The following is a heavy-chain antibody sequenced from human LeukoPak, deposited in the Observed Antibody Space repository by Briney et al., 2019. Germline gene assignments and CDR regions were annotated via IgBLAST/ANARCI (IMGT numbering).Heavy chain of an antibody. J-gene: IGHJ4*02. V-gene: IGHV3-66*01. CDR3: ARGPPGQQLLF. Sequence: GGSLRLSCAASGVTVSDNYMTWVRQAPGKGLEWVSVIYSGGGTYYADSVKGRFTISRDTSMNTLYLQMNSLRADDTAVYYCARGPPGQQLLFWGQGTLVTVSS. CDR2: IYSGGGT. CDR1: GVTVSDNY. D-gene: IGHD6-13*01.